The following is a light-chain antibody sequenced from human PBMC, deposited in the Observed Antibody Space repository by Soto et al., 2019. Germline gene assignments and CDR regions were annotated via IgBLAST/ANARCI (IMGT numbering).Light chain of an antibody. CDR2: DAS. Sequence: DIQMTQSPSTLSASVGDRVTITCRASQSISSWLAWYQQKPGKAPKLLIYDASSLESGVPSRFSGSGSGTDFTLTISSLHPDDFATYYCQQYNSYPWTFGQGTKVEIK. CDR3: QQYNSYPWT. V-gene: IGKV1-5*01. CDR1: QSISSW. J-gene: IGKJ1*01.